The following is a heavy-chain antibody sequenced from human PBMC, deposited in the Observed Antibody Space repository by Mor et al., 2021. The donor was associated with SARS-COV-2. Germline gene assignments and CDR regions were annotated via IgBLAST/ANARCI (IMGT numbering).Heavy chain of an antibody. CDR1: YR. V-gene: IGHV3-21*06. CDR2: ISSSSRHI. CDR3: AGGPRSSTGRDNFYYYGMDV. D-gene: IGHD5-12*01. Sequence: YRMNWVRQAPGEGLEWVASISSSSRHIYYADSVNGRFTISRDNAENSVLLQMNSLRVEDSAVYHCAGGPRSSTGRDNFYYYGMDV. J-gene: IGHJ3*01.